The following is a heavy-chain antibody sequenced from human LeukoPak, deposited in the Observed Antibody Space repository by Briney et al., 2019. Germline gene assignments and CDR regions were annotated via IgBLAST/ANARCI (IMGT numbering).Heavy chain of an antibody. Sequence: SGGSLRLFCAASAFSLNDYNMNWVRQAPGKGLEWVSSISYTGTYIYYADSVKGRFTISRDNAQNSLYLQMNSLRAEDTAIYYCVRDRGTYRPIDYWGQGTLVTVSS. V-gene: IGHV3-21*04. CDR3: VRDRGTYRPIDY. D-gene: IGHD1-26*01. CDR2: ISYTGTYI. CDR1: AFSLNDYN. J-gene: IGHJ4*02.